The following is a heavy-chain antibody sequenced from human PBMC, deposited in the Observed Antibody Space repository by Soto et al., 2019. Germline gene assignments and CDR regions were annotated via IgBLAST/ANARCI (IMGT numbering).Heavy chain of an antibody. CDR3: ATVFYSPPRGSVVVPAAHNWFDP. CDR1: GYTLTELS. V-gene: IGHV1-24*01. Sequence: ASVKVSCKVSGYTLTELSMHWVRQAPGKGLEWMGGFDPEDGETIYAQKFQGRVTMTEDTSTDTAYMELSSLRSEDTAVYYCATVFYSPPRGSVVVPAAHNWFDPWGQGTLVTVSS. CDR2: FDPEDGET. D-gene: IGHD2-2*01. J-gene: IGHJ5*02.